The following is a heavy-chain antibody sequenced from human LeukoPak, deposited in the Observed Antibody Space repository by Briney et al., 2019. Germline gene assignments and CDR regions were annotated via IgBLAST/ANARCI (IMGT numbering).Heavy chain of an antibody. D-gene: IGHD3-22*01. CDR2: IKQDGSEK. Sequence: GGSLRLSCAASGFTVRSYWMSWVRQAPGKGLEWVANIKQDGSEKYYVDSVKGRFTISRDSAKNSLYLQMNSLRAEDTAVYYCARDPYDSSGFIDYWGRGTLVTVSS. CDR1: GFTVRSYW. CDR3: ARDPYDSSGFIDY. V-gene: IGHV3-7*01. J-gene: IGHJ4*02.